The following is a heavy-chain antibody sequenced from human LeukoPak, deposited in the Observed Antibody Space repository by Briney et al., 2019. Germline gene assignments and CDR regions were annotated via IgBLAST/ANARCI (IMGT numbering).Heavy chain of an antibody. CDR1: GFTFSSYG. Sequence: GGSLRLSCAASGFTFSSYGMSWVRQAPGKGLEWVSAISGSGSTIYYADSVKGRFTISRDNAKNSLYLQMNSLRAEDTAVYYCARDPTAMPKYWGQGTLVTVSS. V-gene: IGHV3-48*04. D-gene: IGHD5-18*01. J-gene: IGHJ4*02. CDR2: ISGSGSTI. CDR3: ARDPTAMPKY.